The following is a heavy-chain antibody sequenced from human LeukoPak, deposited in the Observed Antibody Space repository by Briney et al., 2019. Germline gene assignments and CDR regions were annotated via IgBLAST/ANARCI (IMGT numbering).Heavy chain of an antibody. J-gene: IGHJ4*02. CDR3: ARDFTGGYFDY. CDR2: INPDSGAT. D-gene: IGHD2-8*02. Sequence: ASVKVSCKTSGYTFSDYYVHWVRQAPGQGFERMGWINPDSGATNYAQKFQGRVTMTRDTSISTACMELSRLRSDDTAVYYCARDFTGGYFDYWGQGTLVTVSS. CDR1: GYTFSDYY. V-gene: IGHV1-2*02.